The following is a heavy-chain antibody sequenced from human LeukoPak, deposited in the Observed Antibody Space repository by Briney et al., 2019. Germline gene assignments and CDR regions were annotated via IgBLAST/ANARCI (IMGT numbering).Heavy chain of an antibody. J-gene: IGHJ4*02. CDR3: VRGPHIAATSY. V-gene: IGHV3-7*03. CDR1: GFTFSSYS. CDR2: IKQDGSEK. D-gene: IGHD6-25*01. Sequence: GGSLRLSCAASGFTFSSYSMNWVRQAPGKGLEWVANIKQDGSEKQYVDSVKGRFAISRDNAKKSLYLQINTLRAEDTAVYYCVRGPHIAATSYWGQGTLVTVSS.